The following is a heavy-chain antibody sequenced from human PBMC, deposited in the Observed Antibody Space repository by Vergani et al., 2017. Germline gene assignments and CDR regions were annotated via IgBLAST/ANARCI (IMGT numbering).Heavy chain of an antibody. J-gene: IGHJ6*02. D-gene: IGHD3-10*01. V-gene: IGHV3-11*06. CDR1: GFTFSDYY. CDR2: ISSSSSYT. CDR3: ARDPARITMVRGIYYYGMDV. Sequence: QVQLVESGGSLVKPGGSLRLSCAASGFTFSDYYMSWIRQAPGKGLEWVSYISSSSSYTNYADSVKGRFTISRDNAKNSLYLQMNSLRAEDTAVYYCARDPARITMVRGIYYYGMDVWGQGTTVTVSS.